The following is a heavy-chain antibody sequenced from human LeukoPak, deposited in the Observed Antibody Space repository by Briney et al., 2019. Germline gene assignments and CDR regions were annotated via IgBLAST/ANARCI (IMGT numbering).Heavy chain of an antibody. Sequence: GGSLRLSCAASGFTFSSYGMHWVRQAPGKGLEWVSYISSSSSTIYYADSVKGRFTISRDNAKNSLYLQMNSLRAEDTAVYYCARDEGYYGSGSYIDYWGQGTLVTVSS. D-gene: IGHD3-10*01. V-gene: IGHV3-48*04. CDR2: ISSSSSTI. CDR3: ARDEGYYGSGSYIDY. CDR1: GFTFSSYG. J-gene: IGHJ4*02.